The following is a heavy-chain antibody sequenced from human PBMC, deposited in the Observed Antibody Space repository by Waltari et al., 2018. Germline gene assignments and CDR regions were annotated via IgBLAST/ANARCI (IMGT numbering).Heavy chain of an antibody. CDR3: ARGLGAIY. CDR1: GGSITTITYF. CDR2: FSYNGNI. J-gene: IGHJ4*01. Sequence: QVQMQESGPGLVRPSETLSLTCAVSGGSITTITYFWGWIRQPPGKGLEWIGSFSYNGNIYYDPSPKSRVTMAGDTSKNQISLFVGSGTAAVTAVYYCARGLGAIYWGHGTPVTVSS. V-gene: IGHV4-39*07. D-gene: IGHD3-16*01.